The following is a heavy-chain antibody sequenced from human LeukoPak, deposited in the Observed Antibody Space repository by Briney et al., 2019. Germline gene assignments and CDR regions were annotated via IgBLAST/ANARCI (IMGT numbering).Heavy chain of an antibody. Sequence: PSETLSLTCTVSGYSISSGYYWGWIRQPPGKGLEWIGYIYYSGSTNYNPSLKSRVTISVDTSKNQFSLKLSSVTAADTAVYYCARDLQYYYGSGSYYRMFDPWGQGTLVTVSS. V-gene: IGHV4-61*01. CDR2: IYYSGST. J-gene: IGHJ5*02. CDR1: GYSISSGYY. CDR3: ARDLQYYYGSGSYYRMFDP. D-gene: IGHD3-10*01.